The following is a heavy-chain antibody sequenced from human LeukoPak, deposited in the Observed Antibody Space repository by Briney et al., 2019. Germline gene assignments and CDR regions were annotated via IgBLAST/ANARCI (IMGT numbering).Heavy chain of an antibody. CDR3: ARGEAVVGYCSSTSCYGGYWFDP. D-gene: IGHD2-2*01. Sequence: ASVKVSCKASGYTFTGYYMHWARQAPGQGLEWMGWINPNSGGTNYAQKFQGRVTMTRDTSISTAYMELSRLRSDDTAVYYCARGEAVVGYCSSTSCYGGYWFDPWGQGTLVTVSS. CDR1: GYTFTGYY. CDR2: INPNSGGT. V-gene: IGHV1-2*02. J-gene: IGHJ5*02.